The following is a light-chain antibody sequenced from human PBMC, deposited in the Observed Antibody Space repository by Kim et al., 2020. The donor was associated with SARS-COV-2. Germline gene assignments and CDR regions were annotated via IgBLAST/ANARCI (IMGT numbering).Light chain of an antibody. CDR1: NSDVGNYNL. V-gene: IGLV2-23*01. Sequence: QSALTQPASVSGSPGQSITISCTGTNSDVGNYNLVSWYQQHPGKAPKLMIYEGSKWPSGISNRFSGSKSGNTASLTISGLLTEDEAHYYCCSYAGGYTWVFGGGTQLTVL. J-gene: IGLJ3*02. CDR3: CSYAGGYTWV. CDR2: EGS.